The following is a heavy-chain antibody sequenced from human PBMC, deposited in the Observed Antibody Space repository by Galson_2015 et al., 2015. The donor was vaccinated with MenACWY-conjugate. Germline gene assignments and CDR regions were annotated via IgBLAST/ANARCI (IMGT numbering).Heavy chain of an antibody. CDR3: ARAPGSILICKNLRGYQYMDV. D-gene: IGHD2-2*01. J-gene: IGHJ6*03. Sequence: SLRLSCAASGFTFSSYAMTWVRLAPGKGLEWVSGIGGSGFTPYYADSVKGRFTISRDNSKNTVYLQMNSLRAEDTAVYYCARAPGSILICKNLRGYQYMDVWGKGTTVTVSS. CDR2: IGGSGFTP. V-gene: IGHV3-23*01. CDR1: GFTFSSYA.